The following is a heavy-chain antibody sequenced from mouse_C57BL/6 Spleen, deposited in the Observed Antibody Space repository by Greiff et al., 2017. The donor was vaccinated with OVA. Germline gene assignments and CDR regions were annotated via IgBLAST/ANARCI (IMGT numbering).Heavy chain of an antibody. D-gene: IGHD1-1*01. Sequence: QVQLQQPGAELVRPGSSVKLSCKASGYTFTSYWLDWVKQRPGQGLEWIGNFYPSDSVPPSNQKFKDKATLTVDKSSSTAYMQLSSLTSEDSAVYYCARLDTTVVATEAMDYWGQGTSVTVAS. CDR2: FYPSDSVP. CDR1: GYTFTSYW. CDR3: ARLDTTVVATEAMDY. J-gene: IGHJ4*01. V-gene: IGHV1-61*01.